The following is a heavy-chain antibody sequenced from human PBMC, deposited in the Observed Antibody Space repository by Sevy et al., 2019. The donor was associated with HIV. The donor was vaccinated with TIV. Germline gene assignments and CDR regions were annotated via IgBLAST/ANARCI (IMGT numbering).Heavy chain of an antibody. Sequence: SETLSLTCTVSGGSISAYYWSWIRQPPGKALEYIGFIYYTGSTYYNPSLKNRVTISVETSKNQFSLKLSSVTAADTAVYYCTRSPPVRSGDDSLNWFDPWGQGTVVTVSS. J-gene: IGHJ5*02. CDR1: GGSISAYY. D-gene: IGHD5-12*01. V-gene: IGHV4-59*01. CDR3: TRSPPVRSGDDSLNWFDP. CDR2: IYYTGST.